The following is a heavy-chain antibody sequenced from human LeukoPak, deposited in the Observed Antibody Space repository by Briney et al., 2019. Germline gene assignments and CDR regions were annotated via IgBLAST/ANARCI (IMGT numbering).Heavy chain of an antibody. CDR3: ARDAGYSYGYLFDY. V-gene: IGHV3-33*01. CDR2: IWYDGSNK. Sequence: GRSLRLSCAASGFTFSSYGMHWVRQAPGKGLEWVAVIWYDGSNKYYADSVKGRVTISRDNSKNTLYLQMNSLRAEDTAVYYCARDAGYSYGYLFDYWGQGTLVSVSS. J-gene: IGHJ4*02. CDR1: GFTFSSYG. D-gene: IGHD5-18*01.